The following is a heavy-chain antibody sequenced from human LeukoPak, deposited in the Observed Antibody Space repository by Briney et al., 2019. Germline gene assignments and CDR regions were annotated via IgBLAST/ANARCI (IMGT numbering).Heavy chain of an antibody. V-gene: IGHV1-2*02. CDR3: ARVQKITPWCCFDI. Sequence: VASVTVSFQASGYSFTAYYINWVRQAPGQGLEWMGWINPKSGGTHFAQRFQGRVTMTRDTSLSSVSMHLISLRSDDTAVYYCARVQKITPWCCFDIWGPGTMVTVSS. CDR1: GYSFTAYY. CDR2: INPKSGGT. D-gene: IGHD2-8*02. J-gene: IGHJ3*02.